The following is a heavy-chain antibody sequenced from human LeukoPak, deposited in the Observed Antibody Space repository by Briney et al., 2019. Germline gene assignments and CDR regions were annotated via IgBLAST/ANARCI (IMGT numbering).Heavy chain of an antibody. V-gene: IGHV3-23*01. CDR2: ISGSGDST. CDR3: AKTRPLDSSSWSHGDY. Sequence: GGSLRLSCAASGFSFSSYVMSWVRQAPGKGLEWVSAISGSGDSTYYGDSVKGRFTISRDNSKNTLYLQMNSLRAEDTAVYYCAKTRPLDSSSWSHGDYWGQGTLVTVSS. D-gene: IGHD6-13*01. J-gene: IGHJ4*02. CDR1: GFSFSSYV.